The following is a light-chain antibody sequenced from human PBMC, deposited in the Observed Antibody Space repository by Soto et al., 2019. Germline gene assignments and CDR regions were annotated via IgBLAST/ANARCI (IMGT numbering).Light chain of an antibody. Sequence: EIMLTQSPGTLSLSPGERATLSCRASQSVSSSYLAWYQQKPGQAPRLLIYGASSRATGIPDRFSGSGSGTDFTLTISRLEPEDFAVSYCQQYGSSPPNTFGQGTKLEIK. J-gene: IGKJ2*01. CDR2: GAS. V-gene: IGKV3-20*01. CDR3: QQYGSSPPNT. CDR1: QSVSSSY.